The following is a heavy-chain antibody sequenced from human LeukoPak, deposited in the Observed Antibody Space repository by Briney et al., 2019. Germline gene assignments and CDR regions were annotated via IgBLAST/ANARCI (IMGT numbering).Heavy chain of an antibody. CDR2: IYHSGST. CDR1: GYSISSGYY. Sequence: SETLSLTCTVSGYSISSGYYWGWIRQPPGKGLEWIGSIYHSGSTYYNPSLKSRVTISVDTSKNQFSLKLSSVTAADTAVYYCARIISTAAGPNWFDPWGQGTLVTVSS. J-gene: IGHJ5*02. D-gene: IGHD6-13*01. V-gene: IGHV4-38-2*02. CDR3: ARIISTAAGPNWFDP.